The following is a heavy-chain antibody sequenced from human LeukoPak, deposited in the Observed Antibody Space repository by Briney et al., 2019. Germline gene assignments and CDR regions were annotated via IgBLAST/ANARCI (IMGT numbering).Heavy chain of an antibody. J-gene: IGHJ3*02. Sequence: SETLSLTCTVSGGSISSYYWSWIRQPPGKGLEWIGYINYSGSTNYNPSLKSRVTISVDTSKNQFSLKLSSVTAADTAVYYCARHIWLGSSSQDAFDIWGQGTMVTVSS. V-gene: IGHV4-59*08. CDR3: ARHIWLGSSSQDAFDI. CDR1: GGSISSYY. CDR2: INYSGST. D-gene: IGHD3-9*01.